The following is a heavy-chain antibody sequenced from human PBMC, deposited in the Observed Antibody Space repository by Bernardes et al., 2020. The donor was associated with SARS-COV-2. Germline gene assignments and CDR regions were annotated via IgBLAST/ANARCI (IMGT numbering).Heavy chain of an antibody. J-gene: IGHJ2*01. CDR1: GFSLSTSGVG. CDR2: IYWDDDK. D-gene: IGHD3-9*01. CDR3: SHRRPSTWEGDWFVP. Sequence: SGPTLVKLTQTLTLTCTFSGFSLSTSGVGVGWIRQPPGKALEWLALIYWDDDKRYSPSLKSRLTITKDTSKNQVVLTMTNMDPVDTATYYCSHRRPSTWEGDWFVPWGRGTLVTVSS. V-gene: IGHV2-5*02.